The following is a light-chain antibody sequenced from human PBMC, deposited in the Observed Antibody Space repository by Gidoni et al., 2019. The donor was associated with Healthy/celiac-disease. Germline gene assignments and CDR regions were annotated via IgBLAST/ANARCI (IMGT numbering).Light chain of an antibody. V-gene: IGKV1-39*01. CDR1: QSISSY. J-gene: IGKJ5*01. CDR3: QQNYSTPRT. CDR2: AAS. Sequence: DIHMTPSPSSPPASLGDRVTITCRASQSISSYLNWYQQKPGKAPKLLIYAASSLQSGVPSRFSGSGSGTDFTLTISSLQPEDVATYYCQQNYSTPRTFGQGTRLEIK.